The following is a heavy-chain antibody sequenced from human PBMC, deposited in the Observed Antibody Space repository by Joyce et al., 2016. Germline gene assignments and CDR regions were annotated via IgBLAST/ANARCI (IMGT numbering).Heavy chain of an antibody. CDR2: SSAHPGNT. D-gene: IGHD3-22*01. CDR3: ARDIHYYNSSGYYWGAFDI. V-gene: IGHV1-18*01. Sequence: QVQLVQSGSEVKKPGASVEVSCKASGYIFTTYGISWVRQAPGQGFEWMGWSSAHPGNTKYAQKFQGRVTMTIDTSTSTAYMELESLRSDDTAVYYCARDIHYYNSSGYYWGAFDIWGQGTMVSVSS. J-gene: IGHJ3*02. CDR1: GYIFTTYG.